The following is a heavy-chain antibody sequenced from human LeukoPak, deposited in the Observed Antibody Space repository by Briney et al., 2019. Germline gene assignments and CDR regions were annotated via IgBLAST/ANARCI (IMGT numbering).Heavy chain of an antibody. J-gene: IGHJ4*02. CDR2: IYHSGST. V-gene: IGHV4-38-2*01. CDR1: GYSISSGYY. CDR3: ERVPQWLPRAWCPL. Sequence: PSETLILMCAVSGYSISSGYYLGWIRQPPGKGLEWIGSIYHSGSTYYNPSLKSRVTISVDTSKNQFSLKLSSVTAAGTAVYYCERVPQWLPRAWCPLWGQGTLVTVSS. D-gene: IGHD6-19*01.